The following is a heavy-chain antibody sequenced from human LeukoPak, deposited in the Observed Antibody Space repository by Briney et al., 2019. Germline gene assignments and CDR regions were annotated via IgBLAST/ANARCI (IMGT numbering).Heavy chain of an antibody. Sequence: SETLSLTCAVYGGSFSGYYWSWIRQPPGRGLEWIGEINHSGSTKYNPSLKSRVTIPVDTSKNQFSLKLSSVTAADTAVYYCARGLYSGYADYFDYWGQGTLVTVSS. CDR1: GGSFSGYY. D-gene: IGHD5-12*01. CDR3: ARGLYSGYADYFDY. J-gene: IGHJ4*02. V-gene: IGHV4-34*01. CDR2: INHSGST.